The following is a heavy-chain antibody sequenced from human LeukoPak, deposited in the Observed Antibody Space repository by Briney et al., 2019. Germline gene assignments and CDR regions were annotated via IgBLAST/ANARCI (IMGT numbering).Heavy chain of an antibody. Sequence: GGSLRLSCAASGFTFSSYAMSWVRQAPGKGLEWVSAISGSGGSTYYADSVKGRFTISRDNSKNTLYLQMNSLSDEHGAGYYCEIVEALHYYDNRDIDYWLQRTMVTVSS. V-gene: IGHV3-23*01. CDR1: GFTFSSYA. J-gene: IGHJ4*02. CDR2: ISGSGGST. CDR3: EIVEALHYYDNRDIDY. D-gene: IGHD3-22*01.